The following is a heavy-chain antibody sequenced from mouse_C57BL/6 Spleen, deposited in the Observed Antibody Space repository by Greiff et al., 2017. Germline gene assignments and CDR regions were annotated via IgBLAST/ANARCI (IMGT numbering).Heavy chain of an antibody. CDR1: GYTFTSYW. D-gene: IGHD1-1*01. CDR3: ARFTTVVATNFDY. CDR2: INPSNGGT. V-gene: IGHV1-53*01. Sequence: QVQLQQSGTELVKPGASVKLSCKASGYTFTSYWMHWVKQRPGQGLEWIGNINPSNGGTNYNEKFKSKATLTVDKSSSTAYMQLSSLTSEDSAVYYCARFTTVVATNFDYWGQGTTLTVSS. J-gene: IGHJ2*01.